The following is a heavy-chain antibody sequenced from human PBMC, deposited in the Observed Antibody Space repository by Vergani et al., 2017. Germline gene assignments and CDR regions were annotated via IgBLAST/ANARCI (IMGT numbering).Heavy chain of an antibody. CDR1: GGTFSSYA. V-gene: IGHV1-69*13. CDR3: ARVKRDLSLAPDAFDI. D-gene: IGHD2/OR15-2a*01. Sequence: QVQLVQSGAEVKKPGSSVKVSCKASGGTFSSYAISWVRQAPGQGLEWMGGIIPIFGTANYAQKFQGRVTITADESTSTAYMELSSLRSEDTAVYYCARVKRDLSLAPDAFDIWGQGTMVTVSS. J-gene: IGHJ3*02. CDR2: IIPIFGTA.